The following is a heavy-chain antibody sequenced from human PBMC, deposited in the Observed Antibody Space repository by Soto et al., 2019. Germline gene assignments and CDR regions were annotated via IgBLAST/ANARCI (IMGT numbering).Heavy chain of an antibody. J-gene: IGHJ5*02. V-gene: IGHV1-18*03. CDR2: ISAYNGNT. D-gene: IGHD2-8*02. Sequence: QVQLVQSGAEVKKPGASVKVSCKASGYTFTSYGISWVRQAPGQGLEWMGWISAYNGNTNSAQKLQGRVTMTTDTSTSTAYMELRSLRSGAMVVFYLASDGGVQARFYPWVKGTLVTVYS. CDR1: GYTFTSYG. CDR3: ASDGGVQARFYP.